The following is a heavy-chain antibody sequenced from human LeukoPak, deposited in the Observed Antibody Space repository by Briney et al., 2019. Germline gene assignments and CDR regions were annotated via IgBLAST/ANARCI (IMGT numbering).Heavy chain of an antibody. CDR2: IYYSGST. J-gene: IGHJ4*02. V-gene: IGHV4-59*01. CDR3: AREGGRGYDFWSGYYVPSYYFDY. D-gene: IGHD3-3*01. CDR1: GGSISSYY. Sequence: SETLSLTCTVSGGSISSYYWSWIRQPPGKGLEWIGYIYYSGSTNYNPSLKSRVTISVDTSKNQFSLKLSSVTAADTAVYYCAREGGRGYDFWSGYYVPSYYFDYWGQGTLVTVSS.